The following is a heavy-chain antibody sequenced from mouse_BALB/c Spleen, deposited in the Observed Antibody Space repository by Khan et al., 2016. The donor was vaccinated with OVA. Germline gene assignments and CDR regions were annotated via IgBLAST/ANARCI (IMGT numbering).Heavy chain of an antibody. CDR1: GYSITSGYS. V-gene: IGHV3-1*02. D-gene: IGHD2-1*01. Sequence: EVQLQESGPDLVKPSQSLSLTCTVTGYSITSGYSWHWIRQFPGNKLEWMGYIYYSGNIKYNPYFKSRISIALDTSKNQVFLKLNSVTTEDTATYYCARDGNYMDYWGQGTSVTVSS. CDR2: IYYSGNI. CDR3: ARDGNYMDY. J-gene: IGHJ4*01.